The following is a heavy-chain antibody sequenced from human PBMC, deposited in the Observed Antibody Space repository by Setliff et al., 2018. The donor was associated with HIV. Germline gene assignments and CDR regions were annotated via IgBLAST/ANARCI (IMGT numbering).Heavy chain of an antibody. CDR1: GFTFSNYW. J-gene: IGHJ4*02. D-gene: IGHD3-10*01. CDR2: IKGDGTST. V-gene: IGHV3-74*01. CDR3: TTGLLLWFGEFY. Sequence: GGSLRLSCAASGFTFSNYWMHWVRQAPGKGLVWVSRIKGDGTSTRYADSVKGRFTIFRDNSKNTLYLQMNSLKTEDTAVYYCTTGLLLWFGEFYWGQGTLVTVSS.